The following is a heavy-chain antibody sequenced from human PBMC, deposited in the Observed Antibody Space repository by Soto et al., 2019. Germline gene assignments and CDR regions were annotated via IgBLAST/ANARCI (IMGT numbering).Heavy chain of an antibody. CDR1: GGSITGYY. CDR2: IYSTGGT. Sequence: QVQLQESGPGLVKPSETLSLTCSVSGGSITGYYWSWLRQSPGKGLEWIGNIYSTGGTKYNPSLRSRVTISVDRSSNQLSLTIASVPAADTGMYFCASEKDTEFEYWGQGTLVAVSS. D-gene: IGHD5-18*01. CDR3: ASEKDTEFEY. V-gene: IGHV4-59*01. J-gene: IGHJ4*02.